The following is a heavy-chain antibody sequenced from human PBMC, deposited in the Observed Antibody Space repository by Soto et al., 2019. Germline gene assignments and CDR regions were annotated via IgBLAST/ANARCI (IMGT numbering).Heavy chain of an antibody. J-gene: IGHJ2*01. CDR1: ELTVSRNY. D-gene: IGHD1-26*01. V-gene: IGHV3-53*01. CDR3: TRRLGHDGRISDWYIDL. Sequence: GGSLRLSCAASELTVSRNYMSWVRQAPGKGLEWVSVIYSGGDTFYADSVKGRFTTSRDNSKNTLYLQMNGLRAEDTAVYYCTRRLGHDGRISDWYIDLWGSGIMVTVSS. CDR2: IYSGGDT.